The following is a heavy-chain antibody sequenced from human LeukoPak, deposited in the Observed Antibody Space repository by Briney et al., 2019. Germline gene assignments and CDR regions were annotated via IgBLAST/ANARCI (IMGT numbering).Heavy chain of an antibody. V-gene: IGHV4-59*13. D-gene: IGHD3-10*01. CDR2: IYYGGST. Sequence: SETLSLTCPVSGGSISSSYWSWIRQPPGKGLEWVGSIYYGGSTNYNPSLKCRLTISGETPKNQFSLKRSAVTAADTAVYYCARGGGSGSRYGAFDIWGQGTMVTVSS. CDR1: GGSISSSY. J-gene: IGHJ3*02. CDR3: ARGGGSGSRYGAFDI.